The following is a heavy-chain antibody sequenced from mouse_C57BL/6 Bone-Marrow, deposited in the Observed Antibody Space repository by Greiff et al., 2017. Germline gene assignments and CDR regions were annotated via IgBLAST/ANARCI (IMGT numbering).Heavy chain of an antibody. J-gene: IGHJ2*01. Sequence: DVQLVESGGGLVKPGGSLKLSCAASGFTFSDYGMHWVRQAPEKGLEWVAYISSGSSTIYYADTVKGRFTIARDNARNTLFLHMTSLRSEDTAMYYCARGGFDYCDQGTTLTVSS. V-gene: IGHV5-17*01. CDR3: ARGGFDY. CDR2: ISSGSSTI. CDR1: GFTFSDYG.